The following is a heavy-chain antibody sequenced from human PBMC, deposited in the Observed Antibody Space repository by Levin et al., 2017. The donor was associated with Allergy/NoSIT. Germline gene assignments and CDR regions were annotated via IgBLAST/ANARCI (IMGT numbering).Heavy chain of an antibody. D-gene: IGHD3-10*01. CDR1: GFTFSSYA. Sequence: GESLKISCAASGFTFSSYAMSWVRQAPGKGLEWVSAISGSGGSTYYADSVKGRFTISRDNSKNTLYLQMNSLRAEDTAVYYCAKDFLLWFGELLPSAADYWGQGTLVTVSS. V-gene: IGHV3-23*01. CDR2: ISGSGGST. J-gene: IGHJ4*02. CDR3: AKDFLLWFGELLPSAADY.